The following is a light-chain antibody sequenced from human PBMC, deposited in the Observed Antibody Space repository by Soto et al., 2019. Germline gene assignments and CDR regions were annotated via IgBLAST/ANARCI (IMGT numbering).Light chain of an antibody. J-gene: IGLJ2*01. V-gene: IGLV2-8*01. CDR1: SSDVGGYNY. Sequence: QSVLTQPPSASGSPGQSVAISCTGTSSDVGGYNYVSWYQQHSGKAPKLIIYEVTRRLSGVPDRFSGSKSGSTASLSVSGLQAEDEADYYCASYAGDSVVFGGGTKLTVL. CDR3: ASYAGDSVV. CDR2: EVT.